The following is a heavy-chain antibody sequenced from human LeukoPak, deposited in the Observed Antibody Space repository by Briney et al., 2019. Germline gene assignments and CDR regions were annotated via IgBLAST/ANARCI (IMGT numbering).Heavy chain of an antibody. CDR3: VKDRNAWPANFDS. J-gene: IGHJ4*02. CDR2: ISSSGGTT. Sequence: PGGSLRLSCAASGFTFSTYAVNWVRQAPGKGLEWVSAISSSGGTTYYADSVKGRFSISRDNSKNTLYLRMNSLRAEDTAVYYCVKDRNAWPANFDSWGQGTLVAVSA. CDR1: GFTFSTYA. D-gene: IGHD1-14*01. V-gene: IGHV3-23*01.